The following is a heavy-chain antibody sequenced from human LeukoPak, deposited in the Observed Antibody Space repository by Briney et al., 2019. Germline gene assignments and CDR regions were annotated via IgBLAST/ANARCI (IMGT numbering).Heavy chain of an antibody. CDR3: ARDPGGSSWGAFDM. J-gene: IGHJ3*02. CDR2: IKAGGSAD. CDR1: GFTFSSSW. V-gene: IGHV3-7*01. D-gene: IGHD3-16*01. Sequence: GGSLRLSCVGSGFTFSSSWMTWVRQAPGKGLEWVANIKAGGSADVYVDSVKGRFTISRDNSKNSLYLQMDSLRVEDTAVYYCARDPGGSSWGAFDMWGQGTMVTVSS.